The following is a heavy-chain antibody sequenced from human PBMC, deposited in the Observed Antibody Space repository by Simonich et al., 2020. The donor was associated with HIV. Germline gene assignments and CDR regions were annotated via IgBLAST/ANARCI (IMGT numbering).Heavy chain of an antibody. CDR1: GGAFKGYY. J-gene: IGHJ4*02. V-gene: IGHV4-34*02. Sequence: QVHLTPVGAGLLKPSETLSLNCAGSGGAFKGYYWPWIRQTPGKGVEWVGEINHSGRTDYNPSLKSRVTISVDTSKNQFSLKLSSVTAADTAVFYCARRSGYDLDYWGQGTLVTVSS. CDR2: INHSGRT. D-gene: IGHD5-12*01. CDR3: ARRSGYDLDY.